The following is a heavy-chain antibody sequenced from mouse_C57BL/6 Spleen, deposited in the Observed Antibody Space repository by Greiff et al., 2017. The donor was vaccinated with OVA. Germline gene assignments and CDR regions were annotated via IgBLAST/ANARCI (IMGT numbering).Heavy chain of an antibody. CDR3: ASAGYYGNYYFAY. CDR2: INPSNGGT. Sequence: QVQLQQPGTELVKPGASVKLSCKASGYTFTSYWMHWVKQRPGQGLEWIGNINPSNGGTNYNEKFKSKATLTVDKSSSTAYMQLNSLTSEDSAVYYYASAGYYGNYYFAYWGQGTTLTVSS. V-gene: IGHV1-53*01. J-gene: IGHJ2*01. D-gene: IGHD2-1*01. CDR1: GYTFTSYW.